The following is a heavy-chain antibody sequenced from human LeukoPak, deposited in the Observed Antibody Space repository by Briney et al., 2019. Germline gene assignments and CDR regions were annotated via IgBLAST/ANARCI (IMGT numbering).Heavy chain of an antibody. D-gene: IGHD3-3*01. J-gene: IGHJ4*02. CDR2: INHSGTT. V-gene: IGHV4-34*01. CDR3: ARVALGGITIFGVVTTRHAFDY. CDR1: GGSFSGYY. Sequence: PSETLSLTCAVYGGSFSGYYCGWIRQPPGKGLEWIGEINHSGTTNYNPSLKSRFTISVDTSKNQFSLKLSSVTAADTAVYYCARVALGGITIFGVVTTRHAFDYWGQGTLVTVSS.